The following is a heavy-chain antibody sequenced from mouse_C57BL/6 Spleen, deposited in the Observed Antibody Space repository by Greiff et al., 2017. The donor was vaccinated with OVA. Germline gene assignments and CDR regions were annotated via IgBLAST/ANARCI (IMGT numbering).Heavy chain of an antibody. CDR3: ARDSRYAMDY. Sequence: EVQLQQSGPELVQPGASVTISCKASGYSFTDYNMNWVKQSTGKSLEWIGVINPDYGTTSYNQKFNGKATLNVDQSSSTAYMQLNILTSEAAAVYYCARDSRYAMDYWGQGTSVTVSA. V-gene: IGHV1-39*01. CDR2: INPDYGTT. J-gene: IGHJ4*01. CDR1: GYSFTDYN.